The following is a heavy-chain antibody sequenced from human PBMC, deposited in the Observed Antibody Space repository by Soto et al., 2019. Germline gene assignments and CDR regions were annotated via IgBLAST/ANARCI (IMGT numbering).Heavy chain of an antibody. J-gene: IGHJ4*02. V-gene: IGHV3-74*01. Sequence: PGGSLRLSCAASGFTFSNYWIHWVRQPPGKGLVWVSRINSDGSTTTYADSVKGRFTISRDNAKNTLYLQLNTLRAEDTAVYYCARVAPRVCGGDCTPHYWVQGTLVTVSS. CDR1: GFTFSNYW. CDR2: INSDGSTT. D-gene: IGHD2-21*01. CDR3: ARVAPRVCGGDCTPHY.